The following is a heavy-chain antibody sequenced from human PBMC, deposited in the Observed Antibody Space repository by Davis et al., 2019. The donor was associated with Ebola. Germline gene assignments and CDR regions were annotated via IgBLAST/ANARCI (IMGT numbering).Heavy chain of an antibody. Sequence: GESLKISCAASGFTFSSYSMNWVRQAPGKGLEWVANIKQDGSEKYYVDSVKGRFTISRDNAKNSLYLQMNSLRAEDTAVYYCARDDTYYDFWSGYRSSTFDYWGQGTLVTVSS. V-gene: IGHV3-7*03. CDR1: GFTFSSYS. J-gene: IGHJ4*02. CDR2: IKQDGSEK. D-gene: IGHD3-3*01. CDR3: ARDDTYYDFWSGYRSSTFDY.